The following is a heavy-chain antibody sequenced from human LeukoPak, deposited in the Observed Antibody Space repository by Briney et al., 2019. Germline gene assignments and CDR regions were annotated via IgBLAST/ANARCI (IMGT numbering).Heavy chain of an antibody. D-gene: IGHD5-12*01. CDR1: GASVSSASY. Sequence: SETLSLTCTVSGASVSSASYWSWIRQPPGKGLEWIGYIYYSGSTNYNPSLKSRVTISVDTSKNQFSLKLSSVTAADTAVYYCARGFGATIGDYWGQGTLVTVSS. CDR2: IYYSGST. J-gene: IGHJ4*02. CDR3: ARGFGATIGDY. V-gene: IGHV4-61*01.